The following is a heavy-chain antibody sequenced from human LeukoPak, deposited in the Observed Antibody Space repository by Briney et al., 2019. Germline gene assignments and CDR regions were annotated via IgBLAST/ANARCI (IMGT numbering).Heavy chain of an antibody. Sequence: PGGSLRLSCAASGFTFDDYAMHWVRQAPGKGLEWVSGISWNSGSIGYADSVKGRFTISRDNPKNSLHLQMNSLRAEDSALYYCTRGPFYGSGSYYPDDTNFDYWGQGTLVTVSS. J-gene: IGHJ4*02. CDR2: ISWNSGSI. CDR1: GFTFDDYA. CDR3: TRGPFYGSGSYYPDDTNFDY. D-gene: IGHD3-10*01. V-gene: IGHV3-9*01.